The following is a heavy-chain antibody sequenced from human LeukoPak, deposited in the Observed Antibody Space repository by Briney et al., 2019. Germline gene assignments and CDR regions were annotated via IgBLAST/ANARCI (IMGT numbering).Heavy chain of an antibody. Sequence: KASETLSLTCTVSGGSIRSYHWSWIRQPPGKGLEWIGYIYDIGSTNYNPSLNSRVTISEDTSKNQFSLKLSSVTAADTAVYYCATISSRVFDYWGQGTLVTVSS. V-gene: IGHV4-59*08. CDR2: IYDIGST. CDR3: ATISSRVFDY. J-gene: IGHJ4*02. D-gene: IGHD6-6*01. CDR1: GGSIRSYH.